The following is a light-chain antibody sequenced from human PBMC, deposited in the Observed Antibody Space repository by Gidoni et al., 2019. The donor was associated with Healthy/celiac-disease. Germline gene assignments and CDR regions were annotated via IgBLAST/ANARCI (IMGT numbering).Light chain of an antibody. J-gene: IGLJ2*01. CDR2: NGN. V-gene: IGLV3-25*03. CDR1: ALPKQY. CDR3: QSADSSGTDVV. Sequence: SYELTQPPSVSASPGQTARITCPGDALPKQYAYWYQQKPGQAPVLVRYNGNERPSGIPERFPGSSSGTTVTLTISGVQAEDEADYYCQSADSSGTDVVFGGGTKLTVL.